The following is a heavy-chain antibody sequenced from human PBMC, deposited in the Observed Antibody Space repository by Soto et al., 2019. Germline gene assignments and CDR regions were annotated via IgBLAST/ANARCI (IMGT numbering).Heavy chain of an antibody. J-gene: IGHJ4*02. CDR2: IYYSGST. CDR3: ARHVRPHYFDY. CDR1: GGSISSSSYY. V-gene: IGHV4-39*01. Sequence: SETLSLTCTVSGGSISSSSYYWGWIRQPPGKGLEWIGSIYYSGSTYYNTSLKSRVTISVDTSKNQFSLKLSSLTAADTAVYYCARHVRPHYFDYWGQGTLVTVSS.